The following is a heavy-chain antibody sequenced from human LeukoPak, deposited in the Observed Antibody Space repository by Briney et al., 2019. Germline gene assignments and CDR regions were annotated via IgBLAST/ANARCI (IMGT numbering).Heavy chain of an antibody. V-gene: IGHV1-69*13. J-gene: IGHJ6*03. CDR1: GYPFYTYG. Sequence: SVTVSCTASGYPFYTYGISWVRQAPGQGLEWMGGIIPIFGTANYAQKFQGRVTITADESTSTAYMELSSLRSEDTAVYYCARGEVATVMFYYYYMDVWGKGTTVTISS. D-gene: IGHD5-12*01. CDR3: ARGEVATVMFYYYYMDV. CDR2: IIPIFGTA.